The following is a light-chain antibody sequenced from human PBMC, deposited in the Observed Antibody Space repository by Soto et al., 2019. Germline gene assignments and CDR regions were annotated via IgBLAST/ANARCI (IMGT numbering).Light chain of an antibody. J-gene: IGKJ1*01. CDR3: QQYGSWT. CDR1: QSVSSSY. Sequence: EIVLTQSPGTLSLSPGERATLSCRASQSVSSSYLAWYQQKPGQAPRLLIYVASSRATGIPDRFSGSGSGTDFTLTISRLEPEDFAVYYCQQYGSWTFGQGTKVEIK. CDR2: VAS. V-gene: IGKV3-20*01.